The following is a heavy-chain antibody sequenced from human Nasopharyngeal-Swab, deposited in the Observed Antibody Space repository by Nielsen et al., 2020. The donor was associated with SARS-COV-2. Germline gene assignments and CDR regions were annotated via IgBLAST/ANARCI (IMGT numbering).Heavy chain of an antibody. V-gene: IGHV1-69*04. J-gene: IGHJ3*02. CDR3: ATGYFDWLLDEDAFDI. D-gene: IGHD3-9*01. Sequence: SVKVSCKASGGTFSSYAISWVRQAPGQGLEWMGRIIPILGIANYAQKFQGRVTITADKSTSTACMELSSLRSEDTAVYYCATGYFDWLLDEDAFDIWGQGTMVTVSS. CDR2: IIPILGIA. CDR1: GGTFSSYA.